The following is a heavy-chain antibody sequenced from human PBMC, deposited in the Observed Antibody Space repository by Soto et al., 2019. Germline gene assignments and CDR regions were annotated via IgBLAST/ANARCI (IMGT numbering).Heavy chain of an antibody. Sequence: QVQLVESGGGVVQPGRSLRLSCAASGFTFSSYGMHWVRQAPGKGLEWVAVIWYDGSNKYYADSVKGRFTISRDNSKNTLYLQMNSLRAEDTAVYYCARDPRLLEWLIYDPSYFDYWGQGTLVTVSS. V-gene: IGHV3-33*01. D-gene: IGHD3-3*01. CDR1: GFTFSSYG. CDR3: ARDPRLLEWLIYDPSYFDY. CDR2: IWYDGSNK. J-gene: IGHJ4*02.